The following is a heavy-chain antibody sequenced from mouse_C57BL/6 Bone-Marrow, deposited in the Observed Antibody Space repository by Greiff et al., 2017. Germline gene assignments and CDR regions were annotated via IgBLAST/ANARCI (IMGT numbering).Heavy chain of an antibody. Sequence: EVMLVESEGGLVQPGSSMKLSCTASGFTFSDYYMAWVRQVPDKGLEWVANINYDGSSTYYLDSLKSRFIISRDNAKNILYLQMSSLKSEDTATYYCARDQGAMDYWGQGTSVTVSS. D-gene: IGHD3-2*02. CDR3: ARDQGAMDY. CDR2: INYDGSST. V-gene: IGHV5-16*01. J-gene: IGHJ4*01. CDR1: GFTFSDYY.